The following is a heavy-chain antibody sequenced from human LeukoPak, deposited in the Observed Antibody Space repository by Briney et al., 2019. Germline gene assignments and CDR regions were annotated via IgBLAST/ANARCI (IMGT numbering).Heavy chain of an antibody. CDR2: INWNGDKI. CDR1: GLTFDDYA. D-gene: IGHD3-3*02. Sequence: GRSLRLSCAAAGLTFDDYAMHWVRQAPGKGLEWVSGINWNGDKIVYADSVKGRFNISRDNAKKSLYLQTNSLRADDTAVYYCVKVESLSIFGVAPRYFALCGGGTPVSLSS. CDR3: VKVESLSIFGVAPRYFAL. V-gene: IGHV3-9*01. J-gene: IGHJ2*01.